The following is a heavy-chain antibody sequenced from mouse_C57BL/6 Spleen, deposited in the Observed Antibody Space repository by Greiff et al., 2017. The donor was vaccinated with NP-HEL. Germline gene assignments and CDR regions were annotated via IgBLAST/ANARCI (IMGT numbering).Heavy chain of an antibody. V-gene: IGHV5-16*01. CDR2: INYDGSST. Sequence: EVKLMESEGGLVQPGSSMKLSCTASGFTFSDYYMAWVRQVPEKGLEWVANINYDGSSTYYLDSLKSRFIISRDNAKNILYLQMSSLKSEDTATYYCARDRTTTSYWYFDVWGTGTTVTVSS. J-gene: IGHJ1*03. CDR3: ARDRTTTSYWYFDV. CDR1: GFTFSDYY. D-gene: IGHD2-1*01.